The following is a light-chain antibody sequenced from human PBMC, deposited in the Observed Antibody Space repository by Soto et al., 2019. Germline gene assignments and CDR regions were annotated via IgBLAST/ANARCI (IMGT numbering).Light chain of an antibody. CDR1: QSVTNNY. CDR2: DAS. V-gene: IGKV3-20*01. CDR3: QQYGSSPLT. Sequence: EIVLTHSPGTLSLSPGEGATLSCRASQSVTNNYLAWYQQKPGQAPRLLIYDASSRASGIPDRFSGSASGTDFTLTIRRLEPEDFAVYYCQQYGSSPLTFGRGTKVDIK. J-gene: IGKJ4*01.